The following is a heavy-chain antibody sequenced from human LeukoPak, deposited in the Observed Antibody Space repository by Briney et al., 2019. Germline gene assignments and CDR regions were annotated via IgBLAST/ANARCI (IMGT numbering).Heavy chain of an antibody. Sequence: GGSLRLSCAASGFTFSSYGMHWVRQAPGKGLEWVAFIRHDGSNEYYADSVKGRFTISRDNSKNTLYLQMNSLRAEDTAVYYCAKALFDYDISYLGLDYWGQGTLVTVSS. CDR1: GFTFSSYG. CDR2: IRHDGSNE. CDR3: AKALFDYDISYLGLDY. D-gene: IGHD3-9*01. J-gene: IGHJ4*02. V-gene: IGHV3-30*02.